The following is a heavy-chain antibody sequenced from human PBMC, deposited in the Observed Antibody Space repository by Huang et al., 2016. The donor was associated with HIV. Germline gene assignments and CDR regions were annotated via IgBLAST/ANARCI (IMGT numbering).Heavy chain of an antibody. CDR2: IYPAGVDI. D-gene: IGHD3-9*01. Sequence: EVQLVQSGAEVKKPGESLKISCRVSGYSFSSYWIGWVRQMPGGGLEWLGVIYPAGVDIKYSPSMKDQVIISVDKSFDIAYLQWRGLRASDTATYYCARQHTGYHIFDLWGQGTTVTVSS. CDR3: ARQHTGYHIFDL. J-gene: IGHJ6*02. CDR1: GYSFSSYW. V-gene: IGHV5-51*01.